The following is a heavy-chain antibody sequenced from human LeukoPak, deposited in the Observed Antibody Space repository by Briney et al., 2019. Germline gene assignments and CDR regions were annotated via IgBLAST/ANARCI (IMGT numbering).Heavy chain of an antibody. D-gene: IGHD3-16*01. CDR2: INHSGST. CDR1: GGSFSGYY. Sequence: PSETLSLTCAVYGGSFSGYYGSWIRQPPGKGLEWIGEINHSGSTNYNPSLKSRVTISVDTSKNQFSLKLSSVTAADTAVYYCARDRGFDYWGQGTLVTVSS. CDR3: ARDRGFDY. J-gene: IGHJ4*02. V-gene: IGHV4-34*01.